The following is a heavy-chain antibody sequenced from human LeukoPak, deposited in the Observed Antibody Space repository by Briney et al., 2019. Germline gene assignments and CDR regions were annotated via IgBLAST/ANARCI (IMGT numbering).Heavy chain of an antibody. CDR3: ARRPRYSSGWYGGFNDY. CDR2: IYTSGST. Sequence: SEALSLTCTVSGYSISSGYYWSWIRQPAGKGLEWIGRIYTSGSTNYNPSLKSRVTISVDTSKNQFSLKLSSVTAADTAMYYCARRPRYSSGWYGGFNDYWGQGTLVTVSS. V-gene: IGHV4-61*02. D-gene: IGHD6-19*01. CDR1: GYSISSGYY. J-gene: IGHJ4*02.